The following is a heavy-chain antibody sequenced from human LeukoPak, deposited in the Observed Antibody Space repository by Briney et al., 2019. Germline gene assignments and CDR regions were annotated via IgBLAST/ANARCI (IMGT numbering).Heavy chain of an antibody. Sequence: PGGSLRLSCAASGFTFSSYSMNWVRQAPGKGLEWVSSISSSSSYIYYADSVKGRFTISRDNAKNSLYLQMNSLRAEDTAVYYCARGDYDFWSGYYTEYYFDYWGQGTLVTVSS. CDR1: GFTFSSYS. D-gene: IGHD3-3*01. V-gene: IGHV3-21*01. J-gene: IGHJ4*02. CDR2: ISSSSSYI. CDR3: ARGDYDFWSGYYTEYYFDY.